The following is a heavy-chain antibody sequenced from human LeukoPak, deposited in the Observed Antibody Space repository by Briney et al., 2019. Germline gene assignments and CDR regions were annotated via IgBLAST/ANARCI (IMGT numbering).Heavy chain of an antibody. CDR1: GFTFSSYG. D-gene: IGHD3-16*01. CDR3: ARDLIGGTYYYYYYGMDV. J-gene: IGHJ6*02. Sequence: GGSLRLSCAASGFTFSSYGMHWVRQAPGKGLEWVAVIWYDGSNKYYADSEKGRFTISRDNSKNTLYLQMNSLRAEDTAVYYCARDLIGGTYYYYYYGMDVWGQGTTVTVSS. V-gene: IGHV3-33*01. CDR2: IWYDGSNK.